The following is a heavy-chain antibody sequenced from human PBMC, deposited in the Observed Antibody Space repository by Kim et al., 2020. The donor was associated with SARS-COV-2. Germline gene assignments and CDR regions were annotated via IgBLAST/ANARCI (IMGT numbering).Heavy chain of an antibody. CDR2: IYYSGST. V-gene: IGHV4-59*13. J-gene: IGHJ4*02. CDR3: ARDGIVGALGY. Sequence: SETLSLTCTVSGGSISSNYWNWSRQRPGKGLEWMGYIYYSGSTNYNHSLKIRVTISVDTSKNQNSLKLSSVTAADTAVYDCARDGIVGALGYWVQGTLVT. D-gene: IGHD1-26*01. CDR1: GGSISSNY.